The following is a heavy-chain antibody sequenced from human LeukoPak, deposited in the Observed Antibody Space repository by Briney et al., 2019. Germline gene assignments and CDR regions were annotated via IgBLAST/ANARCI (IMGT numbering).Heavy chain of an antibody. D-gene: IGHD3-10*01. V-gene: IGHV4-39*07. CDR3: ARLRRKLFGITMVRGARGNAFDI. Sequence: SETLSLTCAVSGVSISSSTYYWSWIRQPPGKGLEWIAEITQSGSTNYNPSLKSRVTISVDTSKNQFSLKLSSVTAADTAVYYCARLRRKLFGITMVRGARGNAFDIWGQGTMVTVSS. CDR2: ITQSGST. CDR1: GVSISSSTYY. J-gene: IGHJ3*02.